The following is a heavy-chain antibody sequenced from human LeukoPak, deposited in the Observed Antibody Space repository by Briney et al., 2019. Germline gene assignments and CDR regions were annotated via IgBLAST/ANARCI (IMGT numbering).Heavy chain of an antibody. CDR2: INWNGDST. J-gene: IGHJ6*03. CDR1: GFTFDDYG. CDR3: ARVAGPFYYYYMDV. Sequence: GGSLRLSCAASGFTFDDYGMSWVRQAPGKGLEWVSGINWNGDSTGYADSVKGRFTIPRDNAKNSLYLQMNSLRAEDTALYYCARVAGPFYYYYMDVWGKGTTVTVSS. D-gene: IGHD2-15*01. V-gene: IGHV3-20*04.